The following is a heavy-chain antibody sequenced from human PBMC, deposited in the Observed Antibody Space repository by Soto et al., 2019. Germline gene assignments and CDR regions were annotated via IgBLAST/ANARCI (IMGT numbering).Heavy chain of an antibody. CDR2: MRQDGSQS. CDR1: GFSFDVYY. D-gene: IGHD1-1*01. V-gene: IGHV3-7*03. J-gene: IGHJ6*02. CDR3: ARDGYNYAMDV. Sequence: TGGSLRLSCAASGFSFDVYYMSWVRQAPGKGLEWVANMRQDGSQSYSVDSVKGRFTISRDNARNSLYLQMNSLSAEDTAIYYCARDGYNYAMDVWGQGTTVTVSS.